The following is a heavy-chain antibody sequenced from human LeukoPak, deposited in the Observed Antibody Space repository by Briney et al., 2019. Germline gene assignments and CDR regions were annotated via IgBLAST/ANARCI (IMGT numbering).Heavy chain of an antibody. Sequence: SETLSLTCTVSGGSISSSSYYWGWIRQPPGKGLEWFGSIYYSWSTYYNPSLESRGTISVDTSKNQFSLKLSSVTAADTAVYCSARLGADLDYWGQGTLVTVSS. CDR1: GGSISSSSYY. CDR2: IYYSWST. CDR3: ARLGADLDY. D-gene: IGHD3-10*01. V-gene: IGHV4-39*01. J-gene: IGHJ4*02.